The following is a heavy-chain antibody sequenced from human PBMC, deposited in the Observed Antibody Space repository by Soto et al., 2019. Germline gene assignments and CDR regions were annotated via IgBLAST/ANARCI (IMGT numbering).Heavy chain of an antibody. CDR1: GYTFTSYY. CDR2: MNPNSGNT. J-gene: IGHJ5*02. CDR3: ARGQRLVIGGSYTDNWFDL. Sequence: GASVKVSCKASGYTFTSYYINWVRQATGQGLEWMGWMNPNSGNTGYAQKFQGRVTMTRNTSISTAYMELSSLRSEDTAVYYCARGQRLVIGGSYTDNWFDLWGQGTLVTVSS. V-gene: IGHV1-8*01. D-gene: IGHD1-26*01.